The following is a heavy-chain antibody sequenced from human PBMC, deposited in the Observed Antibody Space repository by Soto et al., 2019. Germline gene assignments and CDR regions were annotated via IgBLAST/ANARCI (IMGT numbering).Heavy chain of an antibody. CDR2: INSDESIT. Sequence: GGSLRLSCAASGFTFSSYWMHWVRQAPGKGLVWVSRINSDESITTYADSVMGRFTISRDNAKNTLYLQLNSLRAEDTAMYYCARDIGHLGTFDYWGQGIQVTAPQ. J-gene: IGHJ4*02. V-gene: IGHV3-74*01. D-gene: IGHD3-16*01. CDR1: GFTFSSYW. CDR3: ARDIGHLGTFDY.